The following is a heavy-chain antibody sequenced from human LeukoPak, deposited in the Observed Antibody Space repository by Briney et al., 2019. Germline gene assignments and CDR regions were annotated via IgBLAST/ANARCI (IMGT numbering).Heavy chain of an antibody. Sequence: GGSLRLSCAASGFTFSSYMMTWVRQAPGQGLVWVSTISGSGGTTYNADSVKGRFTISRDNSKNTLYLQMNSLQAADTALYYCAKDPRYLSLDTPFGVVIIPPPDYWGQGTLVTVSS. V-gene: IGHV3-23*01. CDR1: GFTFSSYM. CDR3: AKDPRYLSLDTPFGVVIIPPPDY. CDR2: ISGSGGTT. J-gene: IGHJ4*02. D-gene: IGHD3-3*01.